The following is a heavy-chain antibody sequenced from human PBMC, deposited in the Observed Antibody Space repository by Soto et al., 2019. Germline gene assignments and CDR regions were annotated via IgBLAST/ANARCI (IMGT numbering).Heavy chain of an antibody. Sequence: QVQLQESGPGLVKPSETLSLICTVSGGSISHHYWSWIRQPAGTRLEWIGRMYVTGTTNYNPSLKNRVSMSIDTSKHQCSLKLSSVTAADTAVYDCALNGGYTGYEEGNPFDIWGQVTMVTVSS. D-gene: IGHD5-12*01. V-gene: IGHV4-4*07. CDR1: GGSISHHY. CDR3: ALNGGYTGYEEGNPFDI. CDR2: MYVTGTT. J-gene: IGHJ3*02.